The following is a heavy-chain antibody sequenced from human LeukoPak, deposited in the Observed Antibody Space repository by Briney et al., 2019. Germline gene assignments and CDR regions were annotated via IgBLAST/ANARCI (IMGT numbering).Heavy chain of an antibody. V-gene: IGHV1-2*02. CDR1: GYTFTGYY. CDR3: ARNPQSSSWYAGYWFDP. Sequence: ASVKVSCKASGYTFTGYYMHWVRQAPGQGLEWMGWINPNSGGTNYAQEFQGRVTMTRDTSISTAYMELSRLRSDDTAVYYCARNPQSSSWYAGYWFDPWGQGTLVTVSS. D-gene: IGHD6-13*01. J-gene: IGHJ5*02. CDR2: INPNSGGT.